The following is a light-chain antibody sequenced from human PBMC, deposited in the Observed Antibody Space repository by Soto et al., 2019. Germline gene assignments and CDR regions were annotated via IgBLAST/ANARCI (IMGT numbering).Light chain of an antibody. Sequence: EIVLTQSPATLSLSPGESTTLSCRASQSVSSYLAWYQQKPGQAPRLLIYDASNRATGIRARFSGSGSGTDFTLTISGLEPEDFAVYYCQQRVTFGQGTKLEIK. V-gene: IGKV3-11*01. CDR3: QQRVT. CDR1: QSVSSY. CDR2: DAS. J-gene: IGKJ2*01.